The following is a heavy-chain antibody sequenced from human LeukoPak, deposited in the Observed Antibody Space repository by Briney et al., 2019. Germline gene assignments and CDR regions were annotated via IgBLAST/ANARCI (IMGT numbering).Heavy chain of an antibody. CDR2: INWNGGST. CDR3: AREDADDAFDI. CDR1: GFTFDDYG. Sequence: GGSLRLSCAASGFTFDDYGMSWVRQAPGKGLEWVSGINWNGGSTGYADSVKGRFTISRDNAKNSVYLQMNSLRAEDTAVYHCAREDADDAFDIWGQGTVVTVSS. V-gene: IGHV3-20*01. J-gene: IGHJ3*02.